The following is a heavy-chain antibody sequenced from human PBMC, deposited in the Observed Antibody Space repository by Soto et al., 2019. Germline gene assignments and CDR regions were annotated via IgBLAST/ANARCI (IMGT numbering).Heavy chain of an antibody. CDR1: GFTFDDYA. CDR2: ISWDGGST. J-gene: IGHJ6*02. Sequence: GGSLRLSCAASGFTFDDYAMHWVRQAPGKGLEWVSLISWDGGSTYYADSVKGRFTISRDNSKNSLYLQMNSLGAEDTALYYCAKDKGLMGYNYYYGMDVWGQGTTVTVSS. CDR3: AKDKGLMGYNYYYGMDV. V-gene: IGHV3-43D*04.